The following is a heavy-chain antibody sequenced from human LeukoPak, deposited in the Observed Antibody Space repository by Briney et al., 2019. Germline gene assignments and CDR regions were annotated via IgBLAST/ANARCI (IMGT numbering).Heavy chain of an antibody. Sequence: ASVKVSCKASGYTFTSYGISWVRQAPGQGLEWMGWISAYNGNTNYAQKLQGRVTMTTDTSTSTAYMELRSLRSDDTAVYYCAGAQVVPAAIGRRWFDPWGQGTLVTVSS. CDR2: ISAYNGNT. J-gene: IGHJ5*02. CDR3: AGAQVVPAAIGRRWFDP. CDR1: GYTFTSYG. D-gene: IGHD2-2*02. V-gene: IGHV1-18*01.